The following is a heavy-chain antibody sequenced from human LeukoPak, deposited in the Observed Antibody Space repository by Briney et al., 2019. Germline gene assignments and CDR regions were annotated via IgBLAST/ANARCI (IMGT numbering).Heavy chain of an antibody. CDR1: GGSISSSGYY. CDR3: ASMYYFDSSGYYYGDFFDY. D-gene: IGHD3-22*01. Sequence: PSQTLSLTCTVSGGSISSSGYYWSWIRQPPGKGLEWIGYIYHSGSTYYNSSLKSRVTISVDRSKNQFSLKLNSVTAADTAVYYCASMYYFDSSGYYYGDFFDYWGQGTLVTVSS. V-gene: IGHV4-30-2*01. CDR2: IYHSGST. J-gene: IGHJ4*02.